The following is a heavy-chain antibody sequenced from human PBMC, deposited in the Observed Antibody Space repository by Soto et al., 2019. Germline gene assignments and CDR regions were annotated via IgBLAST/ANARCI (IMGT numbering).Heavy chain of an antibody. J-gene: IGHJ4*02. CDR1: GFSFSTYG. CDR3: AGAAYSAGPTY. Sequence: QVQLVESGGGVVQPGTSLRLSCAASGFSFSTYGMHWVRQAPGRGLEWVALIWYDGSEKYYADSVTGRFTISRDNFRSTVSLHMLSLRDDDTAVYFCAGAAYSAGPTYWGQGTLVTVSS. D-gene: IGHD1-26*01. V-gene: IGHV3-33*01. CDR2: IWYDGSEK.